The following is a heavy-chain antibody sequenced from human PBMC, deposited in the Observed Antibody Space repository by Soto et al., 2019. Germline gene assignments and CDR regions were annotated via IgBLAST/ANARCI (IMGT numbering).Heavy chain of an antibody. CDR1: GGTFSSYA. CDR2: ISPIFGTA. V-gene: IGHV1-69*13. D-gene: IGHD1-26*01. J-gene: IGHJ6*02. Sequence: SVKLSCKSSGGTFSSYAISCVLQDPDQGLDWMGGISPIFGTANYAQKFQGRVTITADESTSTAYMELSSLRSEDTAVYYCAKVSLGALTFTDYYYYGLDVWGQGTTVTVSS. CDR3: AKVSLGALTFTDYYYYGLDV.